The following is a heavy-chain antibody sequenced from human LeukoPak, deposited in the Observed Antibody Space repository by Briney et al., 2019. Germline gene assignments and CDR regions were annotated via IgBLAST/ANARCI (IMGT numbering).Heavy chain of an antibody. D-gene: IGHD2-15*01. CDR2: ISADGSST. J-gene: IGHJ4*02. CDR3: ARALRIAVVDY. V-gene: IGHV3-74*01. CDR1: GFTFSTYW. Sequence: PGGSLRLSCAASGFTFSTYWMHWVRQAPGKGRVWVSRISADGSSTYYADSVRGRFTISRDNGKNTLYLQMNSLGAEDAAVYYCARALRIAVVDYWGQGTLVTVSS.